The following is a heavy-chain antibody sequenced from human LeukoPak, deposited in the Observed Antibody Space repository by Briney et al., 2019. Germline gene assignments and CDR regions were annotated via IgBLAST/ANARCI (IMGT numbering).Heavy chain of an antibody. Sequence: SETLSLTCSVSGGSISNGGYYWSWIRQHPGKGLEWMGYTDYSGRTAYNPSLKSRVSISVDTSTNQFSLRLRSVTAADTAVYYCARGPYDYNNYRFDPWGQGTQVTVSS. D-gene: IGHD4-11*01. CDR2: TDYSGRT. CDR3: ARGPYDYNNYRFDP. CDR1: GGSISNGGYY. J-gene: IGHJ5*02. V-gene: IGHV4-31*03.